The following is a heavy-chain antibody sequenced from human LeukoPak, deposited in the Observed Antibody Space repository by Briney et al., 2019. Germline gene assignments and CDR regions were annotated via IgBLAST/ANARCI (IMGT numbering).Heavy chain of an antibody. CDR2: IDSSGRAL. Sequence: PGGSLRLSCAASGFTLSDHYMSWIRQAPGKGLEWVSYIDSSGRALYYAESVKGRFTISRDNARNSVYLQMNSLTVEDTAVYFCTRDPDKSPKVDYWGQGVVVTVSS. CDR1: GFTLSDHY. V-gene: IGHV3-11*01. J-gene: IGHJ4*02. CDR3: TRDPDKSPKVDY. D-gene: IGHD3-9*01.